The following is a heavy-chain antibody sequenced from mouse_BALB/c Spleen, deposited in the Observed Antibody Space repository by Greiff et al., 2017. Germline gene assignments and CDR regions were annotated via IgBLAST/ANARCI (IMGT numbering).Heavy chain of an antibody. CDR3: ARSGNFDV. CDR2: INPSTGYT. J-gene: IGHJ1*01. Sequence: QVQLKQSGAELAKPGASVKMSCKASGYTFTSYWMHWVKQRPGQGLEWIGYINPSTGYTEYNQKFKDKATLTADKSSSTAYMQLSSLTSEDSAVYYCARSGNFDVWGAGTTVTVSS. CDR1: GYTFTSYW. V-gene: IGHV1-7*01. D-gene: IGHD3-2*02.